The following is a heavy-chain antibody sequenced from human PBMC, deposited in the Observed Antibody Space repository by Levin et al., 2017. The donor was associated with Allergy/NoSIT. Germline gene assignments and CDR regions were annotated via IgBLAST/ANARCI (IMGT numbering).Heavy chain of an antibody. Sequence: GESLKISCAASGFSFSDYAMSWVRQAPGKGLEWVSRISTSGGGTYYADSVKGRFTISRDNSKNTLYLEMNNLRVEDTDVYYCAKGWGSSRKFDFGGQGTLVTVSS. J-gene: IGHJ4*02. D-gene: IGHD6-13*01. V-gene: IGHV3-23*01. CDR1: GFSFSDYA. CDR3: AKGWGSSRKFDF. CDR2: ISTSGGGT.